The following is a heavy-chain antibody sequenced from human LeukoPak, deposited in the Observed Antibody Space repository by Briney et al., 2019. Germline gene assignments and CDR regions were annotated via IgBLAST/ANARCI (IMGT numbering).Heavy chain of an antibody. V-gene: IGHV4-61*01. CDR1: GGSVSSGSYY. CDR3: ARVTMVRGVILYYYGMDV. J-gene: IGHJ6*04. CDR2: IYYSGST. Sequence: PSETLSLTCTVSGGSVSSGSYYWSWLRQPPGTGLEWLGYIYYSGSTNYNPSLKSRVTISVDTSKNQFSLKLSSVTAADTAVYYCARVTMVRGVILYYYGMDVWGKGTTVTVSS. D-gene: IGHD3-10*01.